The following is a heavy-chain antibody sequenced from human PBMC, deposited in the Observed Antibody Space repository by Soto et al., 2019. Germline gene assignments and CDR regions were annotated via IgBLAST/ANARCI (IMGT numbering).Heavy chain of an antibody. CDR1: GFTFSRYD. Sequence: VGSLRLSCAASGFTFSRYDMHWVRQATGKSLEWVSAIGTAGDTYYPGSVKGRFTISREDAKNSLYLQMNSLRAEDTAVYYCARVVEYSSSWYFEEVEWNGMDVWGQGTTVTVSS. CDR2: IGTAGDT. V-gene: IGHV3-13*01. CDR3: ARVVEYSSSWYFEEVEWNGMDV. J-gene: IGHJ6*02. D-gene: IGHD6-13*01.